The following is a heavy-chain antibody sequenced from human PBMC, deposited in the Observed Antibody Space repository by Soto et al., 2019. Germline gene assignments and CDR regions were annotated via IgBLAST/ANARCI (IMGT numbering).Heavy chain of an antibody. D-gene: IGHD3-3*01. J-gene: IGHJ6*02. CDR1: GFTFSSYS. CDR3: ARDNYDFWSGLYYYYYYGMDV. Sequence: EVQLVESGGGLVKPGGSLRLSCAASGFTFSSYSMNWVRQAPGKGLEWVSSISSSSSTIYYADSVKGRFTISRDNAKNSLYLQMNSLRDEDTAVYYCARDNYDFWSGLYYYYYYGMDVWGQGTTVTVSS. V-gene: IGHV3-21*01. CDR2: ISSSSSTI.